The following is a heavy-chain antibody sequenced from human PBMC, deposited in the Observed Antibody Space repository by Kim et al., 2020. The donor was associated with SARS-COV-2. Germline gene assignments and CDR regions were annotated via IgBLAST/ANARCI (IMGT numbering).Heavy chain of an antibody. CDR1: GFTFSSYA. D-gene: IGHD2-2*01. CDR3: ALVGVFYYFDY. Sequence: GGSLRLSCAASGFTFSSYAMSWVRQAPGKGLEWVSVIRGSGGSTYYADSVKGRFTISRDNSKNTLYLQMNRLTAEDTAVYHCALVGVFYYFDYWGQGTLVTVSS. CDR2: IRGSGGST. J-gene: IGHJ4*02. V-gene: IGHV3-23*01.